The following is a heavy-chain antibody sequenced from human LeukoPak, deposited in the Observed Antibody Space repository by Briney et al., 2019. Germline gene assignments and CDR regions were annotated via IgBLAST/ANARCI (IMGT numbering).Heavy chain of an antibody. CDR1: GFPFYGYW. Sequence: QPGGSLRLSCAATGFPFYGYWMTWLRQAPGKGLEWVANIKHDESETNYADSVKGRFTISRDNAKNSLYLQIDSLRVEDTAVYFCAKAKEFDYGSGSGHYYPYFFDLWGQGTLVTASS. J-gene: IGHJ4*02. CDR3: AKAKEFDYGSGSGHYYPYFFDL. D-gene: IGHD3-10*01. CDR2: IKHDESET. V-gene: IGHV3-7*01.